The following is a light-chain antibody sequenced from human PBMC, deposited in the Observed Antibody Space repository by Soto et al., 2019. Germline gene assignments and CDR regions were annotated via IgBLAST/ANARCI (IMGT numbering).Light chain of an antibody. CDR1: QTVNSVY. V-gene: IGKV3-20*01. CDR2: GAS. Sequence: DIVLTQSPCTLSLSPGERATLSCSASQTVNSVYLALYQQKPGQAPRLLIYGASSRTTGFPDRLSGSGSGTDFTLTITRLEHDDFAVYYCQQYGSSPLTFGGGTKVEIK. J-gene: IGKJ4*01. CDR3: QQYGSSPLT.